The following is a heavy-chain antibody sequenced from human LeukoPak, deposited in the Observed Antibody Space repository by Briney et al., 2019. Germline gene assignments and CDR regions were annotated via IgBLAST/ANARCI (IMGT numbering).Heavy chain of an antibody. CDR1: GGSTSRYY. CDR2: ISYSGST. CDR3: ARLDYYHFDY. J-gene: IGHJ4*02. D-gene: IGHD3-22*01. Sequence: SETLSLTCTVSGGSTSRYYWSWIRQPPGEGLEWIGYISYSGSTKYNPSLTSRVTISVDTSKNQFSLKLSSATAADTSVYYCARLDYYHFDYWGQGTVVTVSS. V-gene: IGHV4-59*01.